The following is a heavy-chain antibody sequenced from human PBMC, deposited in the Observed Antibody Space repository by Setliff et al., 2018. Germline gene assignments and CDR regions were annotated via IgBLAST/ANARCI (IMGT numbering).Heavy chain of an antibody. CDR2: IQTSGTT. CDR3: VTAASARSRWYDMGWFDP. J-gene: IGHJ5*02. CDR1: GGSISRYH. D-gene: IGHD3-22*01. V-gene: IGHV4-4*08. Sequence: SETLSLTCTVSGGSISRYHWSWIRQPPGKGLEWIGYIQTSGTTNYNPSLKSRVTISVDTSKNQFSLKLSSVTAADTAVYYCVTAASARSRWYDMGWFDPWGQGTLVTVSS.